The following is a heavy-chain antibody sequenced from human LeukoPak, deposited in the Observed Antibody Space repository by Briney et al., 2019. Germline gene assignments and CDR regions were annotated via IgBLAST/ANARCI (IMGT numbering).Heavy chain of an antibody. CDR1: GASISSGSYF. CDR2: INTRGRT. D-gene: IGHD6-13*01. CDR3: AREGYTSSWYSGYYYFDY. Sequence: SETLSLTCTVSGASISSGSYFCTWIRQPAGKGLEWIGRINTRGRTNYNPSLTSRVTISVDTAMTQFSLKLSSVTAADTAVFYCAREGYTSSWYSGYYYFDYWGEGTLVTVSS. J-gene: IGHJ4*02. V-gene: IGHV4-61*02.